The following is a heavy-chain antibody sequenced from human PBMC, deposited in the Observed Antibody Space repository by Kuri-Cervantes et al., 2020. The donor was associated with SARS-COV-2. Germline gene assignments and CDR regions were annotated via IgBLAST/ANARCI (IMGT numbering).Heavy chain of an antibody. J-gene: IGHJ3*02. CDR1: GYTFTSYG. V-gene: IGHV1-18*04. CDR2: ISAYNGNT. Sequence: ASVKVSCKASGYTFTSYGISWVRQAPGQGLEWMGWISAYNGNTTYAQKLQGRVTMTTDTSTSTAYMELRSLRSDDTAVYYCARGLVTIFGVVNDAFDTWGQGTMVTVSS. D-gene: IGHD3-3*01. CDR3: ARGLVTIFGVVNDAFDT.